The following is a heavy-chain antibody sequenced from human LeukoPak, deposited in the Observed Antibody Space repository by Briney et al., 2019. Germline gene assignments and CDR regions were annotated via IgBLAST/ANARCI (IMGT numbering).Heavy chain of an antibody. D-gene: IGHD1-26*01. V-gene: IGHV1-2*02. Sequence: ASVKVSCKASGYTFTGYYMHWVRQAPGQGLEWMGWINPNSGGTNYAQKFQGRVTMTRDTSISTAYMELSRLRSDDTAVYYCARPRHYGSGSYPYYFDYWGQGTLVTVSS. CDR1: GYTFTGYY. J-gene: IGHJ4*02. CDR2: INPNSGGT. CDR3: ARPRHYGSGSYPYYFDY.